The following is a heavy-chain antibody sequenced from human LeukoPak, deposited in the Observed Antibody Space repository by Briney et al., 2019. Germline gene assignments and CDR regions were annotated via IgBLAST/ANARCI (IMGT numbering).Heavy chain of an antibody. Sequence: KPSETLSLTCTVSGGSISSYYWSWIRQSPGKGLEWIGYIYYSGSTNYNPSLKSRVTISVDTSKNQFSLKLSSVTAADTAVYYCARERGIRSGYNYYYYYYMDVWGKGTTVTVSS. CDR1: GGSISSYY. CDR3: ARERGIRSGYNYYYYYYMDV. D-gene: IGHD3-3*01. CDR2: IYYSGST. J-gene: IGHJ6*03. V-gene: IGHV4-59*01.